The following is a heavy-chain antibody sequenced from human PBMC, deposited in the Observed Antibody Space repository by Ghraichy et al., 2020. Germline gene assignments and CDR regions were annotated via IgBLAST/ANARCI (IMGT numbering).Heavy chain of an antibody. CDR1: GFTFSSYA. V-gene: IGHV3-64D*06. CDR2: ISSNGGST. CDR3: VKGGSSSWYSYIDY. D-gene: IGHD6-13*01. J-gene: IGHJ4*02. Sequence: GESLNISCSASGFTFSSYAMHWVRQAPGKGLEYVSAISSNGGSTYYADSVKGRFTISRDNSKNTLYLQMSGLRAEDTAVYYCVKGGSSSWYSYIDYWGQGTLVTVSS.